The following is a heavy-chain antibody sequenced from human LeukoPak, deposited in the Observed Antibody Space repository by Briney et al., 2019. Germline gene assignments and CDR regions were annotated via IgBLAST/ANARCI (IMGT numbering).Heavy chain of an antibody. Sequence: GESLKISCRASGYIFTNYRIAWVRQMPGKGLEWMGIIYPGDSETTYSPSFQGQVTISADKSIRAAYLQWDTLKASDTAMYYFARLDEGFSYDGTGFNFWGQGTLVTVSS. D-gene: IGHD3-22*01. V-gene: IGHV5-51*01. CDR1: GYIFTNYR. CDR2: IYPGDSET. J-gene: IGHJ4*02. CDR3: ARLDEGFSYDGTGFNF.